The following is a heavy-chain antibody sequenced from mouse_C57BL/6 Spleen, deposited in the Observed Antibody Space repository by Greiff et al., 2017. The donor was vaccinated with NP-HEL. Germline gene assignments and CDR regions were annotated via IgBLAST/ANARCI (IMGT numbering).Heavy chain of an antibody. CDR3: ARDGPLDY. CDR1: GYSFTGYY. J-gene: IGHJ2*01. Sequence: EVQLQQSGPELVKPGASVKISCKASGYSFTGYYMNWVKQSPEKSLEWIGEINPSTGGTTYNQKFKAKATLTVDKSSSTAYMQLKSLTSEDSAVYYCARDGPLDYWGQGTTLTVSS. D-gene: IGHD2-3*01. V-gene: IGHV1-42*01. CDR2: INPSTGGT.